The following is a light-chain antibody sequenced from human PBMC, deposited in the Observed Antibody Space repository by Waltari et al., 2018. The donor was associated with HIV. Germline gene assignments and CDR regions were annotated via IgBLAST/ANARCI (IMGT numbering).Light chain of an antibody. Sequence: QPPSVSVSPGQTARITCFGDALSKQYSYWYQQRPGQAPVLVIYKDNERPSGIPERFSGSRSGTKVTLTISGVQAEDEAEYYCHSSDSSNYFVVFGGGTKLTVL. J-gene: IGLJ2*01. V-gene: IGLV3-25*03. CDR2: KDN. CDR3: HSSDSSNYFVV. CDR1: ALSKQY.